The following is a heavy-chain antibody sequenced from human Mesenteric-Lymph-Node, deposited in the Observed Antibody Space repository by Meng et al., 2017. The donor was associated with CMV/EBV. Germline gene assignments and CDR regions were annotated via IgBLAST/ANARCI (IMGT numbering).Heavy chain of an antibody. J-gene: IGHJ4*02. Sequence: GESLKISCTGYGDIFSHAWMSWIRQAPGKGLEWVSYISSSGSTIYYADSVKGRFTISRDNAKNSLYLQMNSLRAEDTAVYYCARVGIWGQGTLVTVSS. CDR1: GDIFSHAW. D-gene: IGHD1-14*01. CDR2: ISSSGSTI. V-gene: IGHV3-11*04. CDR3: ARVGI.